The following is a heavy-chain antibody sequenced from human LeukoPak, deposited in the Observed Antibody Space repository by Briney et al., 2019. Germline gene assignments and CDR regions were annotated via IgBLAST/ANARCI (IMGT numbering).Heavy chain of an antibody. Sequence: GESLQISCKGSGYSFTSYWLGWVRQLPGKGLEWMGIIYPGDSDTRYSPSFQGQVTISADKSISTAYLQWSSLKASDTAMYYCARSGGLWTAKYYFDYWGQGTLVTVSS. J-gene: IGHJ4*02. CDR3: ARSGGLWTAKYYFDY. D-gene: IGHD5-18*01. CDR1: GYSFTSYW. V-gene: IGHV5-51*01. CDR2: IYPGDSDT.